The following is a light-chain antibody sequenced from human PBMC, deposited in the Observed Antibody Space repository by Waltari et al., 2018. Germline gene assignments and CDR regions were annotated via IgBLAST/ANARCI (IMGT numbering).Light chain of an antibody. CDR3: QVWDSSSEHPYVV. V-gene: IGLV3-21*03. CDR2: DDS. J-gene: IGLJ2*01. CDR1: TIGSKG. Sequence: SSVLTQPPSGSVAPGKTARITCWGNTIGSKGLHWSQQKPGQAPVPVDYDDSDRPSGIPERFSGSNTGNKATLTISGVEAGDEADYYGQVWDSSSEHPYVVFGGGTKLTVL.